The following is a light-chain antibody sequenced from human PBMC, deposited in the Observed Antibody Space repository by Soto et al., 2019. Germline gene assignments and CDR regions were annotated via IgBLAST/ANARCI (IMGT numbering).Light chain of an antibody. V-gene: IGLV1-44*01. CDR3: AAWDDRLNGYV. Sequence: ALPQPPSASGIPGQRVTISCSGSGSNIGSSTVNWYQQLPGTAPKLLIYSTHQRPSGVPDRFSGSKSGTSASLAISGLQSEDEADYYCAAWDDRLNGYVFGTGTKVTVL. CDR1: GSNIGSST. J-gene: IGLJ1*01. CDR2: STH.